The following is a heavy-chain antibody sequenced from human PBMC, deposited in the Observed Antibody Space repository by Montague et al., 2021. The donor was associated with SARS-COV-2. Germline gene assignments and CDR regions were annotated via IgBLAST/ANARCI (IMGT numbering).Heavy chain of an antibody. CDR1: GGSLSGYY. CDR3: ARGSSSRVMVRGKLQY. D-gene: IGHD3-10*01. CDR2: INHSGST. V-gene: IGHV4-34*01. J-gene: IGHJ4*02. Sequence: SETLSLTCAVYGGSLSGYYWSWIRQSLGKGLELIGEINHSGSTNYNPSLKSRVTISVDTSKKQFSLKLSSVTAADTAVYYCARGSSSRVMVRGKLQYWGQGALVIVSS.